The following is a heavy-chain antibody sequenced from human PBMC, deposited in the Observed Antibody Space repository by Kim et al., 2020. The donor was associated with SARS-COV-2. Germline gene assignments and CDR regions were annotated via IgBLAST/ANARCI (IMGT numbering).Heavy chain of an antibody. V-gene: IGHV4-34*01. Sequence: SETLSLTCAVYGGSFSGYYWSWIRQPPGKGLEWIGEINHSGSTNYNPSLKSRVTISVDTSKNQFSLKLSSVTAADTAVYYCARGPIMVRGGDCWGQGTLVTVSS. CDR3: ARGPIMVRGGDC. CDR2: INHSGST. J-gene: IGHJ4*02. CDR1: GGSFSGYY. D-gene: IGHD3-10*01.